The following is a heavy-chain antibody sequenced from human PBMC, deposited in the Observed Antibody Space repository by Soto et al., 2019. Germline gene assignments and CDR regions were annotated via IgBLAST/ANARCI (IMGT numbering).Heavy chain of an antibody. D-gene: IGHD6-6*01. CDR1: DFTFRSFP. CDR2: ISYDGSNK. CDR3: ARDLAARLRSSPPVYYYGMDV. J-gene: IGHJ6*02. Sequence: GGSLRPSCAASDFTFRSFPIPWACQPPAKGLEWVAVISYDGSNKYYADSVKGRFTISRDNSKNTLYLQMNSLRAEDTAVYYCARDLAARLRSSPPVYYYGMDVWGQGTTVTVSS. V-gene: IGHV3-30-3*01.